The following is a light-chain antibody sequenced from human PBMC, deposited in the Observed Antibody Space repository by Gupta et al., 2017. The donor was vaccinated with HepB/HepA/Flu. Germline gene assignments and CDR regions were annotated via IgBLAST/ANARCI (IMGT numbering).Light chain of an antibody. J-gene: IGKJ1*01. CDR1: QSISDW. CDR3: QQGSSSSWT. CDR2: RAS. V-gene: IGKV1-5*03. Sequence: DIEKTESPSTVSASVGDRVTITCRASQSISDWLAWYQQKPGKAPNLLIYRASTVESGVPSRFSGSGSGTEFTLTISSLQPEDFATYYCQQGSSSSWTFGQGTKVEIK.